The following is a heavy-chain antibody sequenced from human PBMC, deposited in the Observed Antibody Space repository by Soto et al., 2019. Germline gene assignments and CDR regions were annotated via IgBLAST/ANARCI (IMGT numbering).Heavy chain of an antibody. D-gene: IGHD6-13*01. CDR3: ARDVPMSSCSFPDAFDI. J-gene: IGHJ3*02. Sequence: ASVKVSCKASGYTFTSYGISWVRQAPGQGLEWMGWISAYNGNTNYAQKLQGRVTMTTDTSTSTAYMELRSLRSDDTAVYYCARDVPMSSCSFPDAFDIWGQGTMVTVSS. V-gene: IGHV1-18*01. CDR2: ISAYNGNT. CDR1: GYTFTSYG.